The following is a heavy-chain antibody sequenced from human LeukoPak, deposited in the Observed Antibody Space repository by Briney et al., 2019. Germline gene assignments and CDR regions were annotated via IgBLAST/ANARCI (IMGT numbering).Heavy chain of an antibody. CDR2: IYYSGST. V-gene: IGHV4-39*07. CDR1: GGSISSSSYY. Sequence: SETLSLTCTVSGGSISSSSYYWGWIRQPPGKGLEWIGSIYYSGSTYYNPSLKSRVTISADTSKNQFSLKLSSVTAADTAVYYCARDSAIDHAFDIWGQGTMVTVSS. J-gene: IGHJ3*02. CDR3: ARDSAIDHAFDI. D-gene: IGHD5-18*01.